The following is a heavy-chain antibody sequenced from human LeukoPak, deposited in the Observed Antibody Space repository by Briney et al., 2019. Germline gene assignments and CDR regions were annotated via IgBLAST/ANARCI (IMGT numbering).Heavy chain of an antibody. CDR2: INHSGST. CDR3: ARGISQWLVQSPYYFDY. D-gene: IGHD6-19*01. V-gene: IGHV4-34*01. CDR1: GGSFSGYY. J-gene: IGHJ4*02. Sequence: SETLSLTCAVYGGSFSGYYRSWIRQPPGKGLEWIVEINHSGSTNYNPSLKSRVTISVDTSKNQFSLKLSSVTAADTAVYYCARGISQWLVQSPYYFDYWGQGTLVTVSS.